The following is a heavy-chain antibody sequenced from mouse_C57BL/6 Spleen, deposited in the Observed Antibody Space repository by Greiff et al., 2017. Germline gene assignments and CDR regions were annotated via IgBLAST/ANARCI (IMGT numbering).Heavy chain of an antibody. CDR2: IYPGSGNT. D-gene: IGHD2-4*01. CDR3: ARRDDYGFAY. V-gene: IGHV1-76*01. Sequence: QVQLQQSGAELVRPGASVKLSCKASGYTFTDYYINWVKQRPGPGLEWIARIYPGSGNTYYNEKFKGKATLTAEKSSSTAYMQLSSLTSEDSAVYFCARRDDYGFAYWGQGTLVTVSA. J-gene: IGHJ3*01. CDR1: GYTFTDYY.